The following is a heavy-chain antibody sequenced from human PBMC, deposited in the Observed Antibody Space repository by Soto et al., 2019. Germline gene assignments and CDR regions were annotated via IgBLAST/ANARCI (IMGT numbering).Heavy chain of an antibody. Sequence: EVQLVESGGGLVKPGGSLRLSCAASGFTFSSYSMNWVRQAPGKGLAWVSSISSSSSYIYYADSVKGRFTISRDNAKNSRYLQMNSLRAEDTAVYYCERDLDYDFWSGYPSPFDYWGQGTLVTVSS. J-gene: IGHJ4*02. CDR1: GFTFSSYS. V-gene: IGHV3-21*01. CDR2: ISSSSSYI. D-gene: IGHD3-3*01. CDR3: ERDLDYDFWSGYPSPFDY.